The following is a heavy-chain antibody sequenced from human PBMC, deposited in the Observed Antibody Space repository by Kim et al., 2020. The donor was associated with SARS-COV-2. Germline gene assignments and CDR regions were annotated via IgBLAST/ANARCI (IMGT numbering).Heavy chain of an antibody. J-gene: IGHJ6*02. D-gene: IGHD3-9*01. CDR3: VKDGARYFDWFPMDV. Sequence: SVKGRFTISRDNSKNTLYLQMSSLRAEDTAVYYCVKDGARYFDWFPMDVWGQGTTVTVSS. V-gene: IGHV3-64D*09.